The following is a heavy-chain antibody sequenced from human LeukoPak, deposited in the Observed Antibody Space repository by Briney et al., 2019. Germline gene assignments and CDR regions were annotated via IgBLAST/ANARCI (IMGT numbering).Heavy chain of an antibody. CDR1: GFTFNNYA. Sequence: GGSLRPSCAASGFTFNNYAMSWVRQAPGKGLEWVSAISGSGGSTYYADSVKGRFTVSRDNSKDTLYLQMNSLRAEDTAVYYCAKAAWNNWFDPWGQGTLVTVSS. V-gene: IGHV3-23*01. CDR2: ISGSGGST. J-gene: IGHJ5*02. CDR3: AKAAWNNWFDP. D-gene: IGHD1-1*01.